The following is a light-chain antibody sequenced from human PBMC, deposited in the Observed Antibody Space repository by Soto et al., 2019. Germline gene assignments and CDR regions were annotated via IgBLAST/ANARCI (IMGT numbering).Light chain of an antibody. CDR3: AAWDDSLRGV. V-gene: IGLV1-47*01. CDR1: SSNIGSNY. J-gene: IGLJ1*01. Sequence: QSVLTQPPSASGTPGQRVTISCSGSSSNIGSNYVYWYQQLPGTAPKLLIYRNNQRPSGVPDRFSGSKSGTSASLAISGLRSEDEADYYCAAWDDSLRGVFGTGTKLIVL. CDR2: RNN.